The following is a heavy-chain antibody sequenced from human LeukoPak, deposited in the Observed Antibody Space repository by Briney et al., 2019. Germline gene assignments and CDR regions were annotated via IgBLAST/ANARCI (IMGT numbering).Heavy chain of an antibody. J-gene: IGHJ5*02. D-gene: IGHD3-16*01. CDR2: IYYSGGT. Sequence: SETLSLTCTVSGVSISSYYWSWIRQHPGKGLEWIGYIYYSGGTNYSPSLKSRVTMSVDTSKNQFSLKLSSVTAADTAVYYCARVGGFDPWGPGTLVTVSS. CDR3: ARVGGFDP. CDR1: GVSISSYY. V-gene: IGHV4-59*01.